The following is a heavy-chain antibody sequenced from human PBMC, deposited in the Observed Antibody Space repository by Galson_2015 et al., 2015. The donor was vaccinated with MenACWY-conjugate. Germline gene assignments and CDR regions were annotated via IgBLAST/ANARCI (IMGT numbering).Heavy chain of an antibody. CDR2: IKSKTDGGTT. CDR1: GFTFSNAW. J-gene: IGHJ4*02. Sequence: SLRLSCAASGFTFSNAWMSWVRQAPGKGLEWVGRIKSKTDGGTTDYAGPVKGRFTISRDDSKNTLYLQMNSLKTEDTAVYYCTTGIVVIAAAMPRTVDYWGQGTLVTVSS. CDR3: TTGIVVIAAAMPRTVDY. D-gene: IGHD2-2*01. V-gene: IGHV3-15*01.